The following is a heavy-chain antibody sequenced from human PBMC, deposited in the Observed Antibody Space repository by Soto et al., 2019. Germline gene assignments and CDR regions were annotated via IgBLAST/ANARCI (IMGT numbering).Heavy chain of an antibody. CDR2: ISSSSSHI. CDR3: VRERGLSSFYGMDV. Sequence: PGGSLRLSCEASGFTLTSYSMSWVRQASGKGLEWVSSISSSSSHIYYADSVKGRFTISRDNARNSLYLQMNSLRAEDTAVYYCVRERGLSSFYGMDVWGQGTTVTVSS. D-gene: IGHD3-10*01. CDR1: GFTLTSYS. J-gene: IGHJ6*02. V-gene: IGHV3-21*01.